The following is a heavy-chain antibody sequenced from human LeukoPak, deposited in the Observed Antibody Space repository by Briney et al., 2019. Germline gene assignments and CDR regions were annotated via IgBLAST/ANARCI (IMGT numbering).Heavy chain of an antibody. D-gene: IGHD2-2*01. CDR1: GFSFTTYL. J-gene: IGHJ4*01. V-gene: IGHV3-74*01. CDR3: ARESEFCGSTTCYRSEDY. CDR2: INNDGSSR. Sequence: GGSLRLSCGASGFSFTTYLMHWFRQAPGKGLVWVSRINNDGSSRTYADSVKGRFTISRDNANNTLYLQMNSLRAEDTAVYYCARESEFCGSTTCYRSEDYWSQGTLVTVSS.